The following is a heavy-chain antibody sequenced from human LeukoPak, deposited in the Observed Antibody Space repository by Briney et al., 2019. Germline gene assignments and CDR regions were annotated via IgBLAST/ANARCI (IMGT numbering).Heavy chain of an antibody. D-gene: IGHD3-22*01. V-gene: IGHV1-24*01. Sequence: GASVKVSCKVSGYTLTELSMHWVRQAPGKGLEWMGGFDPEDGETIYAQKFQGRVTKTEDTSTDTAYMELSSLRSEDTAVYYCASEGPDSSGYYLGYWGQGTLVTVSS. CDR1: GYTLTELS. J-gene: IGHJ4*02. CDR3: ASEGPDSSGYYLGY. CDR2: FDPEDGET.